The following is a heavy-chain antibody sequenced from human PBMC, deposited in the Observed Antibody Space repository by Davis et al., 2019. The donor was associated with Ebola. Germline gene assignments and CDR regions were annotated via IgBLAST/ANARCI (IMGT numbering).Heavy chain of an antibody. CDR3: ARDVGALVPADYYYYGLDV. CDR2: INPRGGRT. J-gene: IGHJ6*02. D-gene: IGHD2-2*01. Sequence: ASVKVSCKASGYTFTSYYIHWVRQAPGQGLEWMGIINPRGGRTTYAQRLQGRVTVTSDTSTSTVYMELSSLKSEDTAVYYCARDVGALVPADYYYYGLDVWGQGTTVTVSS. V-gene: IGHV1-46*01. CDR1: GYTFTSYY.